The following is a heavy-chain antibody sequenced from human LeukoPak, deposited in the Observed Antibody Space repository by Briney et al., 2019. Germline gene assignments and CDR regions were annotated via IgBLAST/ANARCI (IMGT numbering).Heavy chain of an antibody. J-gene: IGHJ4*02. V-gene: IGHV3-48*03. CDR1: GFTFSTYD. Sequence: PGGSLRLSCAASGFTFSTYDMNWVRQAPGKGLEWVSYISSSGFTISYADSVKGRFTISRDNAKNSLYLQMSSPRAEDTAFYYCARSESYFDYWGQGALLTVSS. CDR2: ISSSGFTI. CDR3: ARSESYFDY.